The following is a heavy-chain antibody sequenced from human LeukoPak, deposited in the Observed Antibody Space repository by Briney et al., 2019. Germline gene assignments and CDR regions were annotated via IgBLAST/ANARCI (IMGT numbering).Heavy chain of an antibody. CDR1: GGTFSSYV. V-gene: IGHV1-69*06. J-gene: IGHJ5*02. D-gene: IGHD6-13*01. Sequence: ASVKVSCKASGGTFSSYVINWVRQAPGQGLEWMGGIIPIFGTANYAQKFQGRVTITADKSTSTAYMELSSLRSEDTAVYYCARGRPTTSIAAAGVNWFDPWGQGTLVTVSS. CDR2: IIPIFGTA. CDR3: ARGRPTTSIAAAGVNWFDP.